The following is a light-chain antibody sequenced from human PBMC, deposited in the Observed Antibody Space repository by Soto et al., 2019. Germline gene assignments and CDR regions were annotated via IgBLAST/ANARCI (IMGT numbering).Light chain of an antibody. CDR3: QQYGANSPWT. V-gene: IGKV1-5*03. CDR1: QNINDL. CDR2: KAS. Sequence: DIPVTQSPSTLSASVGDRVTINCRASQNINDLLAWYQQKSGKAPKVLIYKASSLESGVPSRFSGSGSGTEFTLTISSLQTEDFATYYCQQYGANSPWTFGQGTKVEIK. J-gene: IGKJ1*01.